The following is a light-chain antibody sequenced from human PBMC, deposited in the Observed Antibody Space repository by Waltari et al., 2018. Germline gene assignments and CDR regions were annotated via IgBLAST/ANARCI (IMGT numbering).Light chain of an antibody. J-gene: IGLJ2*01. CDR3: SSYTSSSTLVV. Sequence: QSALTQPASVSGSPGQSITISCTGTSSDVGGYNYVSWYQQHPGKAPKLMIYEVSNRPSGFSNRFSGSNAGNTASLTISGLQAEDEADYYCSSYTSSSTLVVFGGGTKLTVL. CDR1: SSDVGGYNY. V-gene: IGLV2-14*01. CDR2: EVS.